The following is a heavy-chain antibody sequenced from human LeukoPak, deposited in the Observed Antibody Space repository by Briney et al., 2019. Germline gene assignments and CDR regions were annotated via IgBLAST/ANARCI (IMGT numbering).Heavy chain of an antibody. V-gene: IGHV4-34*01. CDR2: INHSGST. CDR1: GGSFSGYY. CDR3: ARPKYYYGSGSAPFDY. J-gene: IGHJ4*02. Sequence: KPSETLSLTCAVYGGSFSGYYWSWIRQPPGKGLEWIVEINHSGSTNYNPSLKSRVTISVDTSKNQFSLKLSSVTAADTAVYYCARPKYYYGSGSAPFDYRGQGTLVTVSS. D-gene: IGHD3-10*01.